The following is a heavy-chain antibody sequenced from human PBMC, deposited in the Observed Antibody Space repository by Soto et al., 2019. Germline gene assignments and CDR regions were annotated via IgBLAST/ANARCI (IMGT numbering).Heavy chain of an antibody. CDR1: GFTFSRFE. CDR3: TRAAWFPYLSFY. V-gene: IGHV3-48*03. J-gene: IGHJ4*02. Sequence: GGSLRPSCAASGFTFSRFELHWVSQAPGKGLEWISYISSSGSTAYYASSVEGRFTISRDNANNSVYLQMDSLRAEDTALYYCTRAAWFPYLSFYWGQGALVTVSS. CDR2: ISSSGSTA. D-gene: IGHD3-10*01.